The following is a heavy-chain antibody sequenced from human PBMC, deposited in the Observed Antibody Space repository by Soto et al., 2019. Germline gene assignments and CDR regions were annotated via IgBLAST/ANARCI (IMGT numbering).Heavy chain of an antibody. CDR2: IDPSDSYT. D-gene: IGHD4-17*01. CDR3: ASLPFGDYVTTVDV. CDR1: GYSFTNYW. J-gene: IGHJ3*01. V-gene: IGHV5-10-1*01. Sequence: PGESLKISCKGSGYSFTNYWIHWVRQMPGKGLEWMGKIDPSDSYTNYSPSFQGHVTISADKSISTAYLQWSSLRASDTAMYYCASLPFGDYVTTVDVWGQGTMVTVSS.